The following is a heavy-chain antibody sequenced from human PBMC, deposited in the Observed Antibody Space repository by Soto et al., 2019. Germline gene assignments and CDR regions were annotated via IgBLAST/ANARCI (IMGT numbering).Heavy chain of an antibody. Sequence: GGSLRLSCAASGFTFSSYWMHWVRQAPGKGLVWVSNIKSDGSITNYAGSVKGRFTVSRDNAKNTLYLEMNSLRDEDTAVYYCARGNYGMDVWGQGTTVTVSS. CDR3: ARGNYGMDV. V-gene: IGHV3-74*01. J-gene: IGHJ6*02. CDR1: GFTFSSYW. CDR2: IKSDGSIT.